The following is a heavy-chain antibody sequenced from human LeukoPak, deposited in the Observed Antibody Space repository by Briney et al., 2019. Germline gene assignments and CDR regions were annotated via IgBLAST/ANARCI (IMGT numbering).Heavy chain of an antibody. CDR3: AHTMVRGQYTDY. D-gene: IGHD3-10*01. Sequence: TLSLTCSVSGGSISSYYWSWIRQPPGKGLEWLALIYWDDDKRYSPSLKSRLTITKDTSKNQVVLTMTNMDPVDTATYYCAHTMVRGQYTDYWGQGTLVTVSS. V-gene: IGHV2-5*08. J-gene: IGHJ4*02. CDR1: GGSISSYYW. CDR2: IYWDDDK.